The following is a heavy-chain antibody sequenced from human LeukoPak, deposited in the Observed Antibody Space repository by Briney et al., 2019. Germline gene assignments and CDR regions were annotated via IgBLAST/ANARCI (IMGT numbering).Heavy chain of an antibody. CDR1: GFTFSNYA. D-gene: IGHD3-10*01. J-gene: IGHJ4*02. CDR2: ISSSSSYI. V-gene: IGHV3-21*01. Sequence: PGGSLRLSCAASGFTFSNYAMNWVRQAPGKGLEWVSSISSSSSYIYYADSVKGRFTISRDNAKNSLYLQMNSLRAEDTAVYYCARVGPDSRGWYIDYWGQGTLVTVSS. CDR3: ARVGPDSRGWYIDY.